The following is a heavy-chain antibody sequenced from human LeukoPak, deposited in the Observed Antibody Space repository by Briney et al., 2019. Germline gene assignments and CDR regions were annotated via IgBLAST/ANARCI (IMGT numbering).Heavy chain of an antibody. CDR3: AKASWVSSADAVL. V-gene: IGHV3-23*01. CDR1: GFTFSDYA. Sequence: GGSLTLSCAASGFTFSDYAMSWVREAPARGLEWVSSLRGNGDTFYADFVKGRFTLSRDESRNTVYLQLNDLRVEGTAVYYCAKASWVSSADAVLWGQGTVVTVSS. CDR2: LRGNGDT. D-gene: IGHD3-16*01. J-gene: IGHJ4*02.